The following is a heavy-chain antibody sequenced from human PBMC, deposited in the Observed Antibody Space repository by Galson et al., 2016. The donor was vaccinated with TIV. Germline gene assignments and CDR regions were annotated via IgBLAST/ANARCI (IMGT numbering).Heavy chain of an antibody. CDR3: ARDKERSGWDFWSDP. CDR1: GFTFSSYS. V-gene: IGHV3-48*04. Sequence: SLRLSCAASGFTFSSYSMTWVRQAPGKGLEWVSYISDSSDTIYYGDSVKGRFTISRDDAKNSVYLQMNNLRTEDTGVYYCARDKERSGWDFWSDPWGQGTLVIGSA. CDR2: ISDSSDTI. J-gene: IGHJ5*02. D-gene: IGHD6-19*01.